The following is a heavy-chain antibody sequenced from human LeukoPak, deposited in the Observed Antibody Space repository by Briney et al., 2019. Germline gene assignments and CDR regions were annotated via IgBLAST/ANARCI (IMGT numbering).Heavy chain of an antibody. CDR2: ISSSSSYI. V-gene: IGHV3-21*01. J-gene: IGHJ3*02. D-gene: IGHD5-12*01. CDR1: GFTFSSYS. Sequence: GSLRLSCAASGFTFSSYSMNWVRQAPGKGLGWVSFISSSSSYIYYADSVKGRFTISRDNAKNSLYLQMNSLRAEDTAVYSCARDHNGGYVHDAFDIWGQGTMVTVSS. CDR3: ARDHNGGYVHDAFDI.